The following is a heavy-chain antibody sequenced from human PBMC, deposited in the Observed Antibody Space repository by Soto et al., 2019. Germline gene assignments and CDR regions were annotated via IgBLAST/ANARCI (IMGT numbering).Heavy chain of an antibody. CDR1: GFTFSSYA. V-gene: IGHV3-30-3*01. J-gene: IGHJ4*02. CDR2: ISYDGSNK. Sequence: GGSLRLSCAAAGFTFSSYAMHWVRQAPGKGLEWVAVISYDGSNKYYADSVKGRFTISRDNSKNTLYLQMNSLRAEDTAVYYCARGSGYYFDYWGQGTLVTVSS. D-gene: IGHD3-3*01. CDR3: ARGSGYYFDY.